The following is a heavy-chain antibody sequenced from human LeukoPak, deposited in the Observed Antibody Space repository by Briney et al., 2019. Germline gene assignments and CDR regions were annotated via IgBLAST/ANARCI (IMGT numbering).Heavy chain of an antibody. CDR2: MCPSGRT. Sequence: SETLSLTCTVSNDSISSYCCSWVRQPPGKGLEWIGFMCPSGRTDYNPSLKSRVTMSIDTSKNQLSMELRFLTAADTAVYYCATSYDGKTAPYDLWGHGTLVTISS. J-gene: IGHJ5*02. CDR1: NDSISSYC. CDR3: ATSYDGKTAPYDL. D-gene: IGHD4-23*01. V-gene: IGHV4-4*08.